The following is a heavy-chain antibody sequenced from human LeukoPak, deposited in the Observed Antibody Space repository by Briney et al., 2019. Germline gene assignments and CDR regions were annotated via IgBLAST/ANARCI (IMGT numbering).Heavy chain of an antibody. CDR3: ATAPSRLRYFDWLLYGGGDY. J-gene: IGHJ4*02. D-gene: IGHD3-9*01. CDR2: MNPNSGNT. Sequence: ASVKVSCKASGYTFTSYDINWVRQATGQGLEWMGWMNPNSGNTGYAQKFQGRVTMTRNTSISTAYMELSSLRSEDTAVYYCATAPSRLRYFDWLLYGGGDYWGLGTLVTVSS. V-gene: IGHV1-8*01. CDR1: GYTFTSYD.